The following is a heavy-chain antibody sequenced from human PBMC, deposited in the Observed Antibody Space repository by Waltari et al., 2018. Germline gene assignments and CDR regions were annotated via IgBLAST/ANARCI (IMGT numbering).Heavy chain of an antibody. Sequence: QVQLHQWGAGRLKPSETLSLTCAVSGESFLGYFWSWVRQTPGKGLEWLGSIHYSGSTNYNPTLERRLRRSVDTTKKQFSLKRSSVTAADAALYFCARYGEVPASYVFDHWGQGTLVTVSS. D-gene: IGHD2-21*01. J-gene: IGHJ4*01. CDR2: IHYSGST. CDR3: ARYGEVPASYVFDH. CDR1: GESFLGYF. V-gene: IGHV4-34*01.